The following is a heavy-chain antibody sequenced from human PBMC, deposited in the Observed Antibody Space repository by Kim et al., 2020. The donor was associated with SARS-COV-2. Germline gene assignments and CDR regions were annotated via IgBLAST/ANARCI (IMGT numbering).Heavy chain of an antibody. Sequence: RFTISRDNSKNTLDLQMNSLRAEDTAVYYCAKGGTVLLWFGELLNDAFDIWGQGTMVTVSS. D-gene: IGHD3-10*01. V-gene: IGHV3-23*01. CDR3: AKGGTVLLWFGELLNDAFDI. J-gene: IGHJ3*02.